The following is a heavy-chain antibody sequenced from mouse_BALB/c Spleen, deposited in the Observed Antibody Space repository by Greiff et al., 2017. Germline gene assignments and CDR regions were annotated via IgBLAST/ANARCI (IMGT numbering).Heavy chain of an antibody. Sequence: QVQLQQPGAELVKPGASVKMSCKASGYTFTSYNMHWVKQTPGQGLEWIGAIYPGNGDTSYNQKFKGKATLTADKSSSTAYMQLSSLTSEDSAVYYCARRGGTGWFAYWGQGTLVTVSA. CDR2: IYPGNGDT. CDR3: ARRGGTGWFAY. CDR1: GYTFTSYN. V-gene: IGHV1-12*01. D-gene: IGHD4-1*01. J-gene: IGHJ3*01.